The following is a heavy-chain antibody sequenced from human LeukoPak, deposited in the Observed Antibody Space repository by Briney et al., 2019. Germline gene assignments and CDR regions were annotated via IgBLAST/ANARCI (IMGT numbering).Heavy chain of an antibody. J-gene: IGHJ4*02. CDR1: GGSFSDYY. D-gene: IGHD2-21*02. V-gene: IGHV4-34*01. Sequence: PSGTLSLTCAVYGGSFSDYYWTWIRQPPGKGLEWIGEINHSGSTNHNPSLKSRVTISVDTSKNQFSLKLRSVTAADTAVYYCGRRYSGGGCYNYWGQGTLITVSS. CDR2: INHSGST. CDR3: GRRYSGGGCYNY.